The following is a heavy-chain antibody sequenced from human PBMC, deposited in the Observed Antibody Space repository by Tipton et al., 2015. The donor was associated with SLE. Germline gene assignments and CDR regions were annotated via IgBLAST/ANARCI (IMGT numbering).Heavy chain of an antibody. CDR2: IRYDGSNK. D-gene: IGHD2-15*01. J-gene: IGHJ2*01. V-gene: IGHV3-30*02. CDR1: GFTFSSYG. Sequence: SLRLSCAASGFTFSSYGMHWVRQAPGKGLEWVAFIRYDGSNKYYADSVKGRFTISRDNSKNTLYLQMNSLRAEDTAVYYCAREVVQNFDLWGRGTLVTVSS. CDR3: AREVVQNFDL.